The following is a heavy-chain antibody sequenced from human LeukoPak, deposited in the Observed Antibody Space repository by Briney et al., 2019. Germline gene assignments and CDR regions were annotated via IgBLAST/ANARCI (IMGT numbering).Heavy chain of an antibody. CDR3: ARGGAARPDY. D-gene: IGHD6-6*01. CDR1: GLTFSTYW. CDR2: ISSSSSSI. J-gene: IGHJ4*02. Sequence: GGSLRLSCAASGLTFSTYWMSWVRQAPGKGLEWVSYISSSSSSIYYADSVKGRFTISRDNAKNSLFLQMNSLRAEDTAVYYCARGGAARPDYWGQGTLVTVSS. V-gene: IGHV3-48*01.